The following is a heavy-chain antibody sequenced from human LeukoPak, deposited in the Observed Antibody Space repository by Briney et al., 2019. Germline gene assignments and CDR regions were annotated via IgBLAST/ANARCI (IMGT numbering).Heavy chain of an antibody. CDR2: INHSGGT. CDR3: AREGGPYRPLDY. J-gene: IGHJ4*02. CDR1: GGSFIGYD. V-gene: IGHV4-34*01. Sequence: PSETLSLTCAVYGGSFIGYDWTWIRQPPGKGLEWIGEINHSGGTNYNPSLKSRVTISVDTSKNQFSLKLSSVTAADTAVYYCAREGGPYRPLDYSGQGTLVTVSS.